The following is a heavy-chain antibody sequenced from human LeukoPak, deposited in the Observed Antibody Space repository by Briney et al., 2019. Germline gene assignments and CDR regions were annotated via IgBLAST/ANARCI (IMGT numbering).Heavy chain of an antibody. CDR3: AKNIPYDSGGYYAHFAS. CDR1: GFTFSSYG. J-gene: IGHJ4*02. V-gene: IGHV3-30*18. D-gene: IGHD3-22*01. CDR2: ISYDGSNK. Sequence: GGSLRLSCAASGFTFSSYGMHWVRQAPGKGLEWVALISYDGSNKYYADSVKGRFTISRDNSKNTLYLQMNSLRAEDTAVYYCAKNIPYDSGGYYAHFASWGQGPLVTVS.